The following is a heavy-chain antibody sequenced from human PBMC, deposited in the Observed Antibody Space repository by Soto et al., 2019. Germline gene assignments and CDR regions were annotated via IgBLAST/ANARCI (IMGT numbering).Heavy chain of an antibody. CDR2: TYYRSKWYN. D-gene: IGHD4-17*01. CDR1: GDSVSSNSAA. V-gene: IGHV6-1*01. J-gene: IGHJ6*02. Sequence: SQTLSLTFAISGDSVSSNSAAWNWIRQSPSRGLEWLGRTYYRSKWYNDYAVSVKSRITINPDTSKNQFSLQLNSVTPEDTAVYYCARGGHDYGGKPTPRYYYYGMDVWGQGPQVTVSS. CDR3: ARGGHDYGGKPTPRYYYYGMDV.